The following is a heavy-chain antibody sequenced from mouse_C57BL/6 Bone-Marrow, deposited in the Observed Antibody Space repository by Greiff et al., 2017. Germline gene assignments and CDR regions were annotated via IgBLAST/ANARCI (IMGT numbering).Heavy chain of an antibody. CDR2: IRSGSSTI. V-gene: IGHV5-17*01. CDR1: GFTFSDYG. J-gene: IGHJ3*01. CDR3: ARGTRFAY. Sequence: EVKLMESGGGLVKPGGSLKLSCAASGFTFSDYGMHWVRQAPEKGLEWVAYIRSGSSTIYYADTVQGRFTISRDNAKNTLFLQMTRLRSEDTAMYYCARGTRFAYWGQGTLVTVSA. D-gene: IGHD3-3*01.